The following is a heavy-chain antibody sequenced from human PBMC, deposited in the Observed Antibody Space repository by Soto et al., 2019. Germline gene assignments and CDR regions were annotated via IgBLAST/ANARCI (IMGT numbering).Heavy chain of an antibody. D-gene: IGHD3-3*01. CDR1: GFTFSSYW. J-gene: IGHJ6*02. Sequence: EGSLILSCAASGFTFSSYWMSWVRQAPGKGLEWVANIKQDGSEKYYVEAVKVRFTISRDNAKNSLYLQMNSLRAEDTPVYYCARYDCWNGMDVWGQGTTVTVSS. V-gene: IGHV3-7*03. CDR3: ARYDCWNGMDV. CDR2: IKQDGSEK.